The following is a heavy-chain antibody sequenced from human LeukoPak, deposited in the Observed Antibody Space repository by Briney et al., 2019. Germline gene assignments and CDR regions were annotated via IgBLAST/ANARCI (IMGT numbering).Heavy chain of an antibody. J-gene: IGHJ6*02. CDR2: ISWNSGSI. Sequence: GGSLRLSCAASGFTFDDYAMHWVRQAPGKGLEWVSGISWNSGSIGYADSVKGRFTISRDNSKNTLYLQMNSLRAEDTAVYYCAREGVPPRADYAIEYYYYGMDVWGQGTTVTVSS. CDR3: AREGVPPRADYAIEYYYYGMDV. D-gene: IGHD4-17*01. CDR1: GFTFDDYA. V-gene: IGHV3-9*01.